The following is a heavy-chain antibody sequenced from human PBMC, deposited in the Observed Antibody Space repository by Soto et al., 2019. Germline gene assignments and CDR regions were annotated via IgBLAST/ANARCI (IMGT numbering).Heavy chain of an antibody. CDR3: ATTVDTASVYYYYGMDV. CDR2: FDPEDGET. CDR1: GYTLTELS. J-gene: IGHJ6*02. D-gene: IGHD5-18*01. Sequence: VASVKVSCKVPGYTLTELSMHWVRQAPGKGLEWMGGFDPEDGETIYAQKFQGRVTMTEDTSTDTAYMELSSLRSEDTAVYYCATTVDTASVYYYYGMDVWGQGTTVTVSS. V-gene: IGHV1-24*01.